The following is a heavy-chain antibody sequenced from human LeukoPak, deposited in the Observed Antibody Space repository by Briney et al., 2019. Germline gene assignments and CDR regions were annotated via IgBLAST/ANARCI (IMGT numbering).Heavy chain of an antibody. CDR2: MNPNSGNT. CDR3: ARGLPRMNWFDP. D-gene: IGHD2-15*01. J-gene: IGHJ5*02. CDR1: GYTFTSYD. Sequence: GASVKVSCKASGYTFTSYDINWVRQATGQGLEWMGWMNPNSGNTGYAQKFQGRVTMTRNTSISTAYMELSSLRSEDTAVYYCARGLPRMNWFDPWGQGTLVTISS. V-gene: IGHV1-8*01.